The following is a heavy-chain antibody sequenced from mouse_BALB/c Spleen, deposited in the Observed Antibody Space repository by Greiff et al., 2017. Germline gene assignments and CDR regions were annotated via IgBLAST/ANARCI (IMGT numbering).Heavy chain of an antibody. CDR2: IWAGGST. CDR3: ARGGGHWYFDV. Sequence: QVQLQQSGPGLVAPSQSLSITCTVSGFSLTSYGVHWVRQPPGKGLEWLGVIWAGGSTNYNSALMSRLSISKDNSKSQVFLKMSSLQTDDTAMYYCARGGGHWYFDVWGAGTTVTVSS. V-gene: IGHV2-9*02. J-gene: IGHJ1*01. CDR1: GFSLTSYG.